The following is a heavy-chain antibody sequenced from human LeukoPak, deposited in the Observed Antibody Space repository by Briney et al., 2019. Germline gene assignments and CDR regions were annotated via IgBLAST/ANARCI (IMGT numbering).Heavy chain of an antibody. CDR3: ARGVAASVFPYYYYYYMDV. D-gene: IGHD6-13*01. CDR1: GYTFTGYY. CDR2: ISAYNGNT. Sequence: ASVKVSRKASGYTFTGYYMNWVRQAPGQGLEWMGWISAYNGNTNYAQKLQGRVTMTTDTSTSTAYMELRSLRSDDTAVYYCARGVAASVFPYYYYYYMDVWGKGTTVTVSS. V-gene: IGHV1-18*04. J-gene: IGHJ6*03.